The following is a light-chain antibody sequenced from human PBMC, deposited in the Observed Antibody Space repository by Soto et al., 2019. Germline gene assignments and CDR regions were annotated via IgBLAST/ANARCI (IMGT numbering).Light chain of an antibody. J-gene: IGLJ3*02. CDR1: SGHSTYT. CDR2: LERSGSY. CDR3: ESWDSDTWV. V-gene: IGLV4-60*02. Sequence: QLVLTQSSSASASLGSSVKLTCTLSSGHSTYTIAWHQQQPGKAPRYLMKLERSGSYNKGSGVPDRFSGSSSGADRYLTISNVQVEDEADYYCESWDSDTWVFGGGTKLTVL.